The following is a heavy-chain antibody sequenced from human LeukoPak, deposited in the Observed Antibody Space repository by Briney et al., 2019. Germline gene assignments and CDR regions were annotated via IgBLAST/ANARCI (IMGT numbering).Heavy chain of an antibody. J-gene: IGHJ4*02. CDR2: ISGGGGST. Sequence: GGSLSLSCAASGFTFSAYAMSWVRQAPGKGLEWVSGISGGGGSTYNADSVKGRFTTSRDNSKNTLYLQMNGLRADDTAVYYCAKDSAYGGNSPSDYWGQGTLVTVSS. CDR1: GFTFSAYA. CDR3: AKDSAYGGNSPSDY. D-gene: IGHD4-23*01. V-gene: IGHV3-23*01.